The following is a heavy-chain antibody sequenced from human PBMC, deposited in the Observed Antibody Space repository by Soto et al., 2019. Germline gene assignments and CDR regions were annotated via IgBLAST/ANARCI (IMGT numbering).Heavy chain of an antibody. J-gene: IGHJ4*02. V-gene: IGHV1-69*13. CDR1: GGTFSSYR. CDR3: VRDSGAKLSSS. Sequence: ASEKVSWKASGGTFSSYRINWVRQAPGQGLEWVGGIVPIRRTADYAQTFQGRVSITADESAHTSYMELRSLRSQDTAVYYCVRDSGAKLSSSWGQGTLVTVSS. CDR2: IVPIRRTA. D-gene: IGHD6-13*01.